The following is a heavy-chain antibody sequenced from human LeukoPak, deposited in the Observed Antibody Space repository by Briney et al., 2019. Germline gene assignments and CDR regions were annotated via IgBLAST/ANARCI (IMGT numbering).Heavy chain of an antibody. V-gene: IGHV3-74*01. CDR2: INSDGTYT. CDR1: GFTSSTYW. J-gene: IGHJ4*02. CDR3: TRGGVDY. Sequence: GGSLRLSCAASGFTSSTYWMHWVRQAPGKGLVWVSRINSDGTYTTYADSVKGRFTISSDNAKNTLYLQMNSLRAEDTAVYFCTRGGVDYWGQGTLVTVSS. D-gene: IGHD3-10*01.